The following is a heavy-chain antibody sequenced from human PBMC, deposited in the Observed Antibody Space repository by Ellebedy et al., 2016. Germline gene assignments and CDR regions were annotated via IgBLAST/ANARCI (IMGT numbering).Heavy chain of an antibody. V-gene: IGHV3-74*03. Sequence: GESLKISCAASGFTFTTYWMHWARQAPGKGPVWILRIDSDGNTMYADSVQGRFTISRDNAKNTLYLQMNSLRVEDTAVYYCARDGYFHDGFDYWGQGTPVTVSS. CDR3: ARDGYFHDGFDY. J-gene: IGHJ4*02. CDR2: IDSDGNT. CDR1: GFTFTTYW. D-gene: IGHD2-15*01.